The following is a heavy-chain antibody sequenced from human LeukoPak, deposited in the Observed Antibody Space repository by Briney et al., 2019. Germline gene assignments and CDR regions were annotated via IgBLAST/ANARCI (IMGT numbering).Heavy chain of an antibody. J-gene: IGHJ3*02. CDR2: IYSGGST. Sequence: GGSLRLSCAASGFTVSTNYMSWVRLAPGKGLEWASLIYSGGSTHYAESVKGRFTISRDNSKNTVYLQMNSVRAEDTAVYYCARDYESSGSNGAFDIWGQGTMVTVSS. D-gene: IGHD6-19*01. CDR3: ARDYESSGSNGAFDI. V-gene: IGHV3-53*01. CDR1: GFTVSTNY.